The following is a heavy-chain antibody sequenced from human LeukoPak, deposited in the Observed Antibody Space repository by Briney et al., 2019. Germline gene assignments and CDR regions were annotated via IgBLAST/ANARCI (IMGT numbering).Heavy chain of an antibody. CDR2: INPNSGGT. J-gene: IGHJ4*02. Sequence: AASVKVSCKASGYTFTGYYMHWVRQAPGQGLEWMGWINPNSGGTNYAQKFQGRVTMTRDTSISTAYMELSRLRSDDTAVYYCARGGAGYCGGDCYPADYWGQGTLVTVS. D-gene: IGHD2-21*02. CDR1: GYTFTGYY. CDR3: ARGGAGYCGGDCYPADY. V-gene: IGHV1-2*02.